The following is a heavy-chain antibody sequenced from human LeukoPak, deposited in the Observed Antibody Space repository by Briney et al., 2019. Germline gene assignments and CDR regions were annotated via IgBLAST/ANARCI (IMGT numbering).Heavy chain of an antibody. D-gene: IGHD3-22*01. J-gene: IGHJ4*02. CDR3: ARAPLPYYYDSSGYYPARRAPFDY. CDR2: IIPIFGTA. V-gene: IGHV1-69*13. CDR1: GGTFSSYA. Sequence: EASVTVSCKASGGTFSSYAISWVRQAPGQGLEWMGGIIPIFGTANYAQKFQGRVTITADESTSTAYMELSSLRSEDTAVYYCARAPLPYYYDSSGYYPARRAPFDYWGQGTLVTVSS.